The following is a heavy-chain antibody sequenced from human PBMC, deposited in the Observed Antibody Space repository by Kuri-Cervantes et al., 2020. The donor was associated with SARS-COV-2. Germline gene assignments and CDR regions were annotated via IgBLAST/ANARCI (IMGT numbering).Heavy chain of an antibody. J-gene: IGHJ4*02. D-gene: IGHD3-3*01. CDR1: GFIFSDYY. CDR3: ASAYYDFWSGLDY. Sequence: GGSLRLSCTASGFIFSDYYMTWIRQAPGKGLEWVSAISGSGGSTYYADSVKGRFTISRDNSKNTLYLQMNSLRAEDTAVYYCASAYYDFWSGLDYWGQGTLVTVSS. CDR2: ISGSGGST. V-gene: IGHV3-23*01.